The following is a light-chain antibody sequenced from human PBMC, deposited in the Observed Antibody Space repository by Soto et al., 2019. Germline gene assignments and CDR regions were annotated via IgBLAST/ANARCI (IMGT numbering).Light chain of an antibody. CDR1: QSVSSN. J-gene: IGKJ4*01. CDR3: QQYGSSPLT. CDR2: RAS. V-gene: IGKV3-20*01. Sequence: EIVLTQSPGTLSLSPGERATLSCRATQSVSSNLAWYQQKPGQAPRLLIYRASIRATGIPDRFTGSGSGTDFTLTISRLEPEDFAVYYCQQYGSSPLTFGGGTKVDI.